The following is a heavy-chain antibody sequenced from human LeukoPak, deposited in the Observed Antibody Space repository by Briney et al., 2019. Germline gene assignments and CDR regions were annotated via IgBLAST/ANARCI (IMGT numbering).Heavy chain of an antibody. CDR2: ISSGSSYM. Sequence: PGGSLRLSCAASGFIFSTYAMSWVRQAPGKGLEWGASISSGSSYMYYLDSMQGRVTISRDNAKNSLYLQMNTLRAEDTAVYYCVREPPTSRAFDIWGQGTMVTVSS. D-gene: IGHD1-1*01. CDR3: VREPPTSRAFDI. V-gene: IGHV3-21*01. CDR1: GFIFSTYA. J-gene: IGHJ3*02.